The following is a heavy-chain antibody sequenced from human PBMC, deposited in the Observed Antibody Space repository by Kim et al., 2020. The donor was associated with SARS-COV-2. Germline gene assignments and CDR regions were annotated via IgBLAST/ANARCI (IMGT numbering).Heavy chain of an antibody. J-gene: IGHJ6*02. CDR3: AREQGSPIYGLDV. D-gene: IGHD6-13*01. CDR1: GVTFSNYW. V-gene: IGHV3-74*01. Sequence: GGSLRLSCVASGVTFSNYWMVWVRQAPGKGLVWVSRINSGESDTTYADSVKGRFTMSRDNAKNTLYLQMNSLRVEDTAVYYCAREQGSPIYGLDVWGQGT. CDR2: INSGESDT.